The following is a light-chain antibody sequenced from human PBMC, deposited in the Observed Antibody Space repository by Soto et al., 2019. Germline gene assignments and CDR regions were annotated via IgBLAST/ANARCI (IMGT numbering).Light chain of an antibody. V-gene: IGKV3-11*01. Sequence: DIVLTQSPATLSLSPGERATLSCRASQSVSSYLAWYQQKPGQAPRLLIYDASNRAPGIPARFSGSGSPTAFPLTISSLEPEGFAVYYCQQRKSRLTFGGGTKVEI. CDR2: DAS. CDR3: QQRKSRLT. J-gene: IGKJ4*01. CDR1: QSVSSY.